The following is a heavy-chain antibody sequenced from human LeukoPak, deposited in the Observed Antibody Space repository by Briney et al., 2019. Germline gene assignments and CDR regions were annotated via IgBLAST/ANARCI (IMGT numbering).Heavy chain of an antibody. CDR3: ARDGYNFGPIY. D-gene: IGHD5-24*01. Sequence: GGSLRLSCAASGFTFSAYSMNWVRQAPGKGLEWVSSISSSSSYIYYADSVKGRFTISRGNAKNSLFLLMNSLRAEDTAVYYCARDGYNFGPIYWGLGTLVTVSS. V-gene: IGHV3-21*01. J-gene: IGHJ4*02. CDR1: GFTFSAYS. CDR2: ISSSSSYI.